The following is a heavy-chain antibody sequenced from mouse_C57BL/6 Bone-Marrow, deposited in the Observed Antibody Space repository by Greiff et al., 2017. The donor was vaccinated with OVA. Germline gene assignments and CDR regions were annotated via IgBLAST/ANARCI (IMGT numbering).Heavy chain of an antibody. J-gene: IGHJ2*01. CDR2: IYPGDGDT. CDR3: ARHEDGYYASYFDY. CDR1: GYAFSSSW. Sequence: VQLQQSAPELVKPGASVKISCKASGYAFSSSWMNWVKQRPGKGLEWIGRIYPGDGDTNYNGKFKGKATLTADKSSSTAYMQLSSLTSDDSAVYFCARHEDGYYASYFDYWGQGTTLTVSS. V-gene: IGHV1-82*01. D-gene: IGHD2-3*01.